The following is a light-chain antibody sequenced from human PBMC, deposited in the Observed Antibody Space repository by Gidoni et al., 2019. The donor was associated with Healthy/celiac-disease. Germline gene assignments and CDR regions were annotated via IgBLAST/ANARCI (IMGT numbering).Light chain of an antibody. J-gene: IGKJ1*01. Sequence: DIVLTQSPGTLSLSQGERATLSCRASQSVGSSYLAWYQPKPGQAPRLLIYCASSRATGIPDRFSGSGSGTDFTLTISRLEPEEFAVYYCQQYGSSPQTFGQGTKVEIK. CDR1: QSVGSSY. CDR2: CAS. V-gene: IGKV3-20*01. CDR3: QQYGSSPQT.